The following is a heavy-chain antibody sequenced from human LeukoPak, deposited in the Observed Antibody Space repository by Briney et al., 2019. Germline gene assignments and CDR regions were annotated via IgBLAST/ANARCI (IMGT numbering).Heavy chain of an antibody. J-gene: IGHJ4*02. CDR2: ISSYGRSR. CDR3: ASASSHRIAAGGNY. D-gene: IGHD6-13*01. Sequence: GGSLRLSCAASGFTFSNYWMHWVRHAPGKGLVWVSRISSYGRSRNDADSVKARFTISRDNPKNTLYMQMNSLRAADTAVYSCASASSHRIAAGGNYWGQGTLVTVSS. V-gene: IGHV3-74*01. CDR1: GFTFSNYW.